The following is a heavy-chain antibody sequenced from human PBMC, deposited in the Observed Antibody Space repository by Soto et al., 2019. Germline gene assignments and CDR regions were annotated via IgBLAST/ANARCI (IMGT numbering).Heavy chain of an antibody. J-gene: IGHJ4*02. CDR1: GGSISSYY. CDR3: ARDSIGYCSGGSCTAGFDY. V-gene: IGHV4-59*01. Sequence: QVQLQESGPGLVKPSETLSLTCTVSGGSISSYYWSWIRQPPGKGLEWIGYIYYSGSTNYNPSLKSRVTISVDTSKNQFSLKLSSVTAADTAVYYCARDSIGYCSGGSCTAGFDYWGQGTLVTVSS. CDR2: IYYSGST. D-gene: IGHD2-15*01.